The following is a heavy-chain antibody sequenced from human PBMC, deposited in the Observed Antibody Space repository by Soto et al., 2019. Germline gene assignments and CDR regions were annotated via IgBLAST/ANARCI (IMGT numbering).Heavy chain of an antibody. CDR2: IIPIFGTA. J-gene: IGHJ6*02. Sequence: ASVKVSCKASGGTLSSYAISWVRQAPGQGLEWMGGIIPIFGTANYAQKFQGRVTITADESTSTAYMELSSLRSEDTAVYYCARGNCSSTSCYLSDYYYYYGMDVWGQGTTVTVSS. V-gene: IGHV1-69*13. CDR3: ARGNCSSTSCYLSDYYYYYGMDV. CDR1: GGTLSSYA. D-gene: IGHD2-2*01.